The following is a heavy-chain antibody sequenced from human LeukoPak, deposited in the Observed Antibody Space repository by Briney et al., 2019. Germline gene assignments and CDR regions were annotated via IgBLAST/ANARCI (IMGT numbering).Heavy chain of an antibody. J-gene: IGHJ3*02. CDR3: AKDFYSGSYYVGAFDI. Sequence: GGSLRLSCAASGFTFSSYAMSWVRQAPGKGLEWGSAISGSGGSTYYADSVKGRFTISRDNSKNTLYLQMNSLSAEDTAVYYCAKDFYSGSYYVGAFDIWGQGTMVTVSS. CDR2: ISGSGGST. CDR1: GFTFSSYA. V-gene: IGHV3-23*01. D-gene: IGHD1-26*01.